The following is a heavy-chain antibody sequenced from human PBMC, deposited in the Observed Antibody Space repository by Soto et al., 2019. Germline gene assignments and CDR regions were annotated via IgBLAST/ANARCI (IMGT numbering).Heavy chain of an antibody. V-gene: IGHV3-21*01. D-gene: IGHD2-2*02. J-gene: IGHJ6*02. CDR3: AREYTAWPLAYGLDV. Sequence: GGSLRLSCVGSGFTFSTYSINWVRQAPGKGLEWVSSISSRSDIYYADSVKGRFTTSRDNAKNSVSLQMNSLRAEDTAVYYCAREYTAWPLAYGLDVWGQGTTVTVSS. CDR1: GFTFSTYS. CDR2: ISSRSDI.